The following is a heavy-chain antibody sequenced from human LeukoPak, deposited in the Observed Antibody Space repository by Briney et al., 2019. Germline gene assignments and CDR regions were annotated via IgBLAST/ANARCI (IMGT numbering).Heavy chain of an antibody. CDR1: GFTFSSYT. Sequence: GGSLRLSCAASGFTFSSYTMTWICQAPGKGLEWVSYIISSTSTRSYADSVMGRFTISRDNDKNSLYLQMNSLRPEDTAVYYCARDKDYAFDIWGQGTIVTVSS. J-gene: IGHJ3*02. D-gene: IGHD3-16*01. V-gene: IGHV3-48*01. CDR3: ARDKDYAFDI. CDR2: IISSTSTR.